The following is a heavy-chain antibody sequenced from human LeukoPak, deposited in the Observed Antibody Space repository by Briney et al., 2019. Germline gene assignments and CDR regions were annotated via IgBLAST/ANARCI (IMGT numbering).Heavy chain of an antibody. Sequence: SETLSLTCAVYGGSFSGYYWSWIRQPPGKGLEWIGEINHSGSTYYNPSLKSRVTISVDTSKNQFSLKLSSVTAADTAVYYCARRAFTHFDYWGQGTLVTVSS. J-gene: IGHJ4*02. V-gene: IGHV4-34*01. D-gene: IGHD2-15*01. CDR1: GGSFSGYY. CDR2: INHSGST. CDR3: ARRAFTHFDY.